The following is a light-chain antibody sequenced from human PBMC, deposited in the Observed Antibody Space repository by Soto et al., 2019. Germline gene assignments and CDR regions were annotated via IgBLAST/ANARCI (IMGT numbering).Light chain of an antibody. CDR2: WSS. V-gene: IGKV4-1*01. J-gene: IGKJ4*01. CDR3: QQDYSTPLT. Sequence: DIVMTQSPDSLAVSLGERATINCKSSQSLLSSSTNKNYLAWYKQKPGQPPRLLIYWSSTRESWVPERFSGSVSGKDFTLIISRLQAEYGEIYSCQQDYSTPLTLGGGTKVEI. CDR1: QSLLSSSTNKNY.